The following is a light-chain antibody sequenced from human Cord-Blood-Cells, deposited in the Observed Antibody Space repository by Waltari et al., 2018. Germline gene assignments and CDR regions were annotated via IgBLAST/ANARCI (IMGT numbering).Light chain of an antibody. V-gene: IGKV1-39*01. CDR2: AAS. J-gene: IGKJ2*01. CDR1: QSISSY. CDR3: QQSYGTPYT. Sequence: DIQMTQSPSSLSASVGDRVTITCRASQSISSYLNWYQQKPGKAPKLLIYAASSLQSGVPSRFSGSGSETDFTLTISSLQPEDFATYYCQQSYGTPYTFGQGTKLEIK.